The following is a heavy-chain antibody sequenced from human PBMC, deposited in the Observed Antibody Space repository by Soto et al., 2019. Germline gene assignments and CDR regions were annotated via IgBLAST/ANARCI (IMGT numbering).Heavy chain of an antibody. J-gene: IGHJ4*02. D-gene: IGHD3-22*01. Sequence: QVQLVQSGAEVKKPGSSVKVSCKASGGTFSRYTITWVRQAPGQGLEWMGGITPMFGTPNYAQKFQGRVTITADESTSTGYMELSSLRSEDTAMYYCARDGTLYDSSAYYYRYWGQGTLVTVSS. CDR1: GGTFSRYT. CDR2: ITPMFGTP. CDR3: ARDGTLYDSSAYYYRY. V-gene: IGHV1-69*01.